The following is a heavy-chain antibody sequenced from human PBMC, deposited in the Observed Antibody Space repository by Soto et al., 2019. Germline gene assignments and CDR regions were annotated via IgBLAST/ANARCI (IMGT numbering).Heavy chain of an antibody. CDR1: GGAFSDYA. CDR3: SIWLKGHDIGNNYSGMAV. Sequence: QVQLMQPGAEVNKTGSSVTVSCKASGGAFSDYAVRWLRQSPGQGLEWLGGIMPIFRAPDYAPKFHGRVTSTADEFTRTAYTEMHSLTSEDTAVYYCSIWLKGHDIGNNYSGMAVWGQVTTVTV. J-gene: IGHJ6*02. CDR2: IMPIFRAP. V-gene: IGHV1-69*12. D-gene: IGHD3-22*01.